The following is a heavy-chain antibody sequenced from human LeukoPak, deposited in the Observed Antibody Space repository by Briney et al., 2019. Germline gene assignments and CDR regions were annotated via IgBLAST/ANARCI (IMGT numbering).Heavy chain of an antibody. CDR3: AKDLRYDYVWGSYRPIPEMPSDY. V-gene: IGHV3-30*18. D-gene: IGHD3-16*02. Sequence: GGSLRLSCAASGFTFSSYGMHWVRQAPGKGLEWVAVISYDGSNKYYADAVKGRFTISRDNSKNTLYLQMNSLRAEDTAVYYCAKDLRYDYVWGSYRPIPEMPSDYWGQGTLVTVSS. CDR1: GFTFSSYG. CDR2: ISYDGSNK. J-gene: IGHJ4*02.